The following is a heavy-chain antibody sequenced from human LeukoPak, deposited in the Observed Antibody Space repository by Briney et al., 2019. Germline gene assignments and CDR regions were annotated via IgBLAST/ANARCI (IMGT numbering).Heavy chain of an antibody. CDR3: AGRADNGARPLLDWYFDL. V-gene: IGHV4-59*08. D-gene: IGHD2-8*01. CDR2: IYYSGST. Sequence: SETLSLTCTVSGGSISSYYWSWIRQPPGKGLEWIGYIYYSGSTNYNPSLKSRVTISVDTSKNQFSLKLSSVTAADTAVYYCAGRADNGARPLLDWYFDLWGRGTLVTVPS. J-gene: IGHJ2*01. CDR1: GGSISSYY.